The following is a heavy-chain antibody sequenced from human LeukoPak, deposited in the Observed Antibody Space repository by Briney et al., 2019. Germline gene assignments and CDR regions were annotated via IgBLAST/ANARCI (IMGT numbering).Heavy chain of an antibody. V-gene: IGHV4-4*07. CDR2: IHTSGST. CDR1: GGSISSYY. Sequence: SETLSLTCTVSGGSISSYYWSWIRQPAGKGLEWIGRIHTSGSTKYNPSLKSRVTMSVDTSKNQFSLKLSSLTAADTAVYYCAREASGSYQAYFDYWGQGTLVTVSS. D-gene: IGHD1-26*01. J-gene: IGHJ4*02. CDR3: AREASGSYQAYFDY.